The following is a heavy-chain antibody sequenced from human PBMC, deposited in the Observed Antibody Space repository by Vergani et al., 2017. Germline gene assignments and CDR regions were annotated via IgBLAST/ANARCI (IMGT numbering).Heavy chain of an antibody. V-gene: IGHV3-33*01. D-gene: IGHD3/OR15-3a*01. Sequence: QVQLVESGGGVVQPGRSLRLSCAASGFTFSSYGMHWVRQAPGKGLEGVAVIWYDGSNKYYADSVKGRFTISRDNSKKTLYLQMNSLRAEDTAVYYCARDNWREAAGLGLVFDYWGQGTLVTVSS. CDR3: ARDNWREAAGLGLVFDY. CDR2: IWYDGSNK. J-gene: IGHJ4*02. CDR1: GFTFSSYG.